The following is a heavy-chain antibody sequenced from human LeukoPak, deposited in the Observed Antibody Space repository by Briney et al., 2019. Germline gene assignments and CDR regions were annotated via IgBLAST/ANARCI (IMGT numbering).Heavy chain of an antibody. V-gene: IGHV1-2*02. CDR1: GYTFTGYF. D-gene: IGHD2-2*01. Sequence: VASVKVSCKASGYTFTGYFMHWVRQDPRQGLQWMGWINPNTGGTDYAQKFQGRVTMTRDTSISTVYMELSSLRSDDTAVYYCARADSVPAGDYHYWYTDVWGKGTTVTVSS. CDR3: ARADSVPAGDYHYWYTDV. CDR2: INPNTGGT. J-gene: IGHJ6*03.